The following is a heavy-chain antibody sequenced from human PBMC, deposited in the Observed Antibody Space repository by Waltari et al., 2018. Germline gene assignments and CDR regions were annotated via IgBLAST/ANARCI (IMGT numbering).Heavy chain of an antibody. CDR2: IKPDGSET. CDR3: TKGGHVDF. V-gene: IGHV3-7*01. D-gene: IGHD3-10*01. Sequence: EVQLVESGGGLVKPGGSLRLSCVASGFPFSTYWMTWVRQAPGKGLEWVGNIKPDGSETYYVESVKGRFTISKDNAKNSLYLQMNNLRAEDTAVYYCTKGGHVDFCGPGSLVTVSS. CDR1: GFPFSTYW. J-gene: IGHJ4*02.